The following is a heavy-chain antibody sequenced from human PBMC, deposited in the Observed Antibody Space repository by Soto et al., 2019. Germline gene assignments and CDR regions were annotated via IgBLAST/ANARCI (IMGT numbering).Heavy chain of an antibody. Sequence: PSETLSLTCTVSGVSIRSGDYFWSWIRQPPGKGLEWIGYIYSSGSAYFNPSLASRVTMSVDTSKSQFSLRLSSVTASDTAIYYCARLKYTQIVSDPAARGNHWFDPWGQGILVTVSS. CDR2: IYSSGSA. D-gene: IGHD2-2*01. V-gene: IGHV4-30-4*01. CDR1: GVSIRSGDYF. J-gene: IGHJ5*02. CDR3: ARLKYTQIVSDPAARGNHWFDP.